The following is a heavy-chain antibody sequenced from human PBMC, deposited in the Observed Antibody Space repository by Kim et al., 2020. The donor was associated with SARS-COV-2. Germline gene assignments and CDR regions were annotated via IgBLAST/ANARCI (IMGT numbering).Heavy chain of an antibody. D-gene: IGHD1-7*01. J-gene: IGHJ4*02. V-gene: IGHV3-66*01. CDR3: ARDSGTGTTFWG. Sequence: GGSLRLSCAASGFTVSSNYMSWVRQAPGKGLEWVSVIYSGGSTYYADSVKGRFTISRDNSKNTMYLQRNSLRAEDRAVYYCARDSGTGTTFWGWGQGTLVTVSS. CDR2: IYSGGST. CDR1: GFTVSSNY.